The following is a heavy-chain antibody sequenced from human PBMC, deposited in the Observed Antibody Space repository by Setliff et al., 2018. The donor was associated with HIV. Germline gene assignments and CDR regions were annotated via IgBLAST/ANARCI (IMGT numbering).Heavy chain of an antibody. CDR1: GFTFGAYA. V-gene: IGHV3-30*04. J-gene: IGHJ4*02. CDR2: ISYDGSSQ. CDR3: ARSRAAGFDY. Sequence: PGGSLRLSCAASGFTFGAYAMHWLRLAPGKGLEWVAAISYDGSSQLYEDTVKGRFTISRDQSKNTLYLQMNSLRAEDTAVYYCARSRAAGFDYWGQGTLVTVSS. D-gene: IGHD6-13*01.